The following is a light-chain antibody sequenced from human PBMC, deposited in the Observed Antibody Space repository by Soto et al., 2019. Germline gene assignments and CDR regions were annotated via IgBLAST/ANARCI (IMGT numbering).Light chain of an antibody. J-gene: IGKJ1*01. V-gene: IGKV3-20*01. Sequence: ELVLTQSPGTLSLSPGERATLSCRASQSVSNNYLAWYQQKPGQAPRLLIYGASNRATGIPDRFSGRGSGKDFTLTISRLEPEDFAVYYCQQYGSSGTFGQGTKVEIK. CDR1: QSVSNNY. CDR3: QQYGSSGT. CDR2: GAS.